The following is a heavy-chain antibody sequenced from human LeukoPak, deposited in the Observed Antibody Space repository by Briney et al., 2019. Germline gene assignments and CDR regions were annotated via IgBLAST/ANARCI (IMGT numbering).Heavy chain of an antibody. CDR1: GFTFSSYG. J-gene: IGHJ4*02. V-gene: IGHV3-33*01. CDR3: AGTSPSMVANFDY. Sequence: PGRSLRLSCAASGFTFSSYGMHWVRQAPGKGLEWVAVIWYDGSNKYYADSVKGRFTISRDNSKNTLYLQMNGLRAEDTAVYYCAGTSPSMVANFDYWGQGTLVTVSS. D-gene: IGHD5-12*01. CDR2: IWYDGSNK.